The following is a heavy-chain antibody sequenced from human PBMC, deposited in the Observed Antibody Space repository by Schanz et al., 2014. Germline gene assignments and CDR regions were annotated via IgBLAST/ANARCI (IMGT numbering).Heavy chain of an antibody. CDR2: LDLEDGEI. CDR1: GYTLSKLS. J-gene: IGHJ6*02. Sequence: QVQLVQSGAEVKKAGASVKVSCKVSGYTLSKLSIHWVRQAPGKGLKWMGGLDLEDGEIVYAEQLKGRVTMTEDTSTDTAYMELSSLRSQDTAVYYCATAEDASGSYGLPACGVWGQGTTVIVSS. D-gene: IGHD3-10*01. V-gene: IGHV1-24*01. CDR3: ATAEDASGSYGLPACGV.